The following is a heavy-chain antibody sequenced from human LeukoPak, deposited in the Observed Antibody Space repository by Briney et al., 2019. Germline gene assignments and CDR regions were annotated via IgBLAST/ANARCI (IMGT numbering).Heavy chain of an antibody. CDR2: MNPNSGNT. CDR3: ARGRRDRDYYYMDV. CDR1: GYTFTSYD. Sequence: ASVKVSCKASGYTFTSYDINWVRQATGQGLEWMGWMNPNSGNTGYAQKFQGRVTMTRNTSISTDYMELSSLRSEDTAVYYCARGRRDRDYYYMDVWGKGTTVTISS. J-gene: IGHJ6*03. V-gene: IGHV1-8*01.